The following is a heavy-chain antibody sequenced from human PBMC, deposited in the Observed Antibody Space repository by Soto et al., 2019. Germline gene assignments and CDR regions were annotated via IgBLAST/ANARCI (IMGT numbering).Heavy chain of an antibody. J-gene: IGHJ4*02. CDR1: GISLSNDRTG. Sequence: SGPTLVNPTATLTLACTVSGISLSNDRTGVSWIRQPPGKALEWLAHIFSNDEKSHSTALKSRLTISKDTSKTQVVLTMTNVDPVDTATYFCARILRNNHHPPDYWGQGTLVTVSS. CDR3: ARILRNNHHPPDY. CDR2: IFSNDEK. V-gene: IGHV2-26*01.